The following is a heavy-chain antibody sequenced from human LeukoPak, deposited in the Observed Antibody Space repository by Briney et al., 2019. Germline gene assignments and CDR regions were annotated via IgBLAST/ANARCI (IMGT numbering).Heavy chain of an antibody. CDR1: GGTFSSYA. D-gene: IGHD2-2*01. V-gene: IGHV1-69*04. CDR3: AGGERLSSTSLPDY. CDR2: IIPILGIA. J-gene: IGHJ4*02. Sequence: ASVKVSCKASGGTFSSYAISWVRQAPGQGLEWMGRIIPILGIANYAQKFQGRVTITADKSTSTAYMELSSLRSEDTAVYYCAGGERLSSTSLPDYWGQGTLVTVSS.